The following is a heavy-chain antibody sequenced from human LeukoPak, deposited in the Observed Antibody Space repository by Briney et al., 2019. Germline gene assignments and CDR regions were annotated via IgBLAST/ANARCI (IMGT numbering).Heavy chain of an antibody. CDR2: IIPIFGTA. CDR3: ARDSSSWYSFFDY. D-gene: IGHD6-13*01. Sequence: ASVKVSCKASGGTFSSYAISWVRQAPGQGLEWMGGIIPIFGTANYAQKVQGRVTITTDESTSTAYMELSSLRSEDTAAYYCARDSSSWYSFFDYWGQGTLVTVSS. V-gene: IGHV1-69*05. J-gene: IGHJ4*02. CDR1: GGTFSSYA.